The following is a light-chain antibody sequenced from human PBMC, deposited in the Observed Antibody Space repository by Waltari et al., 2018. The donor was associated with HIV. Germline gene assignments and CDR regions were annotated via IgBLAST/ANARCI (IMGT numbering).Light chain of an antibody. V-gene: IGKV1-5*03. CDR1: QSVNTW. CDR3: QQYHTYRT. Sequence: DIQMTQSPSTLSASVGDRVTITCRARQSVNTWLAWYQQKPGQAPKILIYKASTLETGVPSRFSGSGSGTEFTLTISSLQPDDFATYYCQQYHTYRTFGQGTRLEL. CDR2: KAS. J-gene: IGKJ1*01.